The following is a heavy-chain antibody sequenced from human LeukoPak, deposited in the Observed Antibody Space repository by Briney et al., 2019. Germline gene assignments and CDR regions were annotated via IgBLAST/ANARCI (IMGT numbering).Heavy chain of an antibody. CDR3: ARRTGRYFGSGSAYGMDV. Sequence: GGSLRLSCATSGLTVGTNYMSWVRQTPGKGLELVALIYSDGTTHYAGSVRGRFTISRDDSKNTVDLQMNGLRDEDTAIYYCARRTGRYFGSGSAYGMDVWGGGTTVTVSS. D-gene: IGHD3-10*01. V-gene: IGHV3-53*03. CDR1: GLTVGTNY. J-gene: IGHJ6*04. CDR2: IYSDGTT.